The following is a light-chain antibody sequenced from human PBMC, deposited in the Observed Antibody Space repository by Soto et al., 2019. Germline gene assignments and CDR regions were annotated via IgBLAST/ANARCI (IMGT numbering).Light chain of an antibody. CDR1: ESVSTN. Sequence: ERVLTHSQATLSVCPSERGSLXSRASESVSTNLAWYQQKAGQAPRLLIYGASTRATGIPARFSGSGSGTEFTLTISSLQSEDFAVYYCQQYGTSEIIFGQGTRLEIK. J-gene: IGKJ5*01. CDR2: GAS. CDR3: QQYGTSEII. V-gene: IGKV3-15*01.